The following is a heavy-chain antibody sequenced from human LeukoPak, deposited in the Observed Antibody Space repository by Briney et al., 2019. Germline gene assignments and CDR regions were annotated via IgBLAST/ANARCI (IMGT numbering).Heavy chain of an antibody. J-gene: IGHJ3*02. CDR3: VKRDCPHAFDI. V-gene: IGHV3-23*01. D-gene: IGHD3/OR15-3a*01. CDR1: GFTFSTYP. CDR2: ICYSGANT. Sequence: PGGSLRLSCAASGFTFSTYPMSWVRQVPGKGLEWVSTICYSGANTFYADSVKGRFTISRDNSKNTLYLQMSSLRVEDTAVYYCVKRDCPHAFDIWGQGTMVTVSS.